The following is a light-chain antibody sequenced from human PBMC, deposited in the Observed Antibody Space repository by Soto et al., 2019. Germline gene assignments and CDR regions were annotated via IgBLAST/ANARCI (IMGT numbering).Light chain of an antibody. J-gene: IGKJ1*01. V-gene: IGKV1-5*03. Sequence: DIQMTQSPSTLSASVGDRFIITCWASQSPSTWLAWYQQKPGKAPKLLVFKVYSLESGVTSRFSGSGSGTEFTLTISSLQPDDFATYYCQPYKSYPWTVGPGTKVEIK. CDR3: QPYKSYPWT. CDR1: QSPSTW. CDR2: KVY.